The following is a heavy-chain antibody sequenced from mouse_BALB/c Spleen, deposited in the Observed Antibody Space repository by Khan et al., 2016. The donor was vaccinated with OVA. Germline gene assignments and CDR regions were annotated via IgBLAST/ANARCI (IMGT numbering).Heavy chain of an antibody. V-gene: IGHV1-63*02. CDR1: GYTFTNYW. D-gene: IGHD3-1*01. CDR2: IYPGGGYT. Sequence: QVQLQQSGAELVRPGTSVKISCKASGYTFTNYWLGWIKQRPGHGLEWIGDIYPGGGYTNYNEKFKGKATLTAGPASSTAYMQLSGLTAEDSTVYFGARWATWYFDVWGAGTTVTVSS. CDR3: ARWATWYFDV. J-gene: IGHJ1*01.